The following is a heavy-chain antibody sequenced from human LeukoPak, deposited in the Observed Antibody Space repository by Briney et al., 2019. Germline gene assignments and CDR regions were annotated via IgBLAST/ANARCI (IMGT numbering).Heavy chain of an antibody. Sequence: SDTLSLTCTVSGGSISSSSYYWGWIRQPPGKGLEWIRSIYYSGSTYYNPSLKSRVTISVDTSKNQFSLKLSSVTAADTAVYYCARVHCSGGSCYSIYYYYYMDVWGKGTTVTVSS. J-gene: IGHJ6*03. CDR2: IYYSGST. V-gene: IGHV4-39*07. CDR3: ARVHCSGGSCYSIYYYYYMDV. D-gene: IGHD2-15*01. CDR1: GGSISSSSYY.